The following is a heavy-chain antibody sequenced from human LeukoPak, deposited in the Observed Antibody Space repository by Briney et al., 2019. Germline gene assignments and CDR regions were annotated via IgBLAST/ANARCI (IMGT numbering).Heavy chain of an antibody. CDR1: GFTFSRDI. J-gene: IGHJ5*02. CDR2: VSGSGEYT. D-gene: IGHD6-19*01. Sequence: PGGSLRLSCAASGFTFSRDILHWVRQAPGKGLKWVSFVSGSGEYTYYAESVKGRFTVSRDNSKNTLYLQMNSLRVDDTAVYYCAKGGSGWFVDWGQGTLVAVSS. V-gene: IGHV3-23*01. CDR3: AKGGSGWFVD.